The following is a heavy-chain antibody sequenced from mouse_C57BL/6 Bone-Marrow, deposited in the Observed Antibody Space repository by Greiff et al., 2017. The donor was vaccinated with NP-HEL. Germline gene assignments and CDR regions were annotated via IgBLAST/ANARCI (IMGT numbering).Heavy chain of an antibody. CDR3: ARRALITTVVATELYAMDY. CDR1: GYTFTSYW. V-gene: IGHV1-64*01. D-gene: IGHD1-1*01. CDR2: IHPNSGST. Sequence: QVQLQQPGAELVKPGASVKLSCKASGYTFTSYWMHWVKQRPGQGLEWIGMIHPNSGSTNYNEKFKSKATLTVDKSSSTAYMQLSSLTSEDSAVYYCARRALITTVVATELYAMDYWGQGTSVTVSS. J-gene: IGHJ4*01.